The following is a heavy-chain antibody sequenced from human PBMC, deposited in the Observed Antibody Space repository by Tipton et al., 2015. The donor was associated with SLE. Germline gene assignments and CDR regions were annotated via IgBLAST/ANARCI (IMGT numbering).Heavy chain of an antibody. CDR1: GFTFRSYW. CDR2: SSEDGTIT. CDR3: ARDSGVYALYWYFDL. V-gene: IGHV3-74*01. J-gene: IGHJ2*01. Sequence: GSLRLSCAASGFTFRSYWMHWIRQGPGKGLVWVARSSEDGTITSYEDSVKGRFTISRETSKNTLYLQMDSLRAGDTAVYYCARDSGVYALYWYFDLWGRGTLVSVSS. D-gene: IGHD2/OR15-2a*01.